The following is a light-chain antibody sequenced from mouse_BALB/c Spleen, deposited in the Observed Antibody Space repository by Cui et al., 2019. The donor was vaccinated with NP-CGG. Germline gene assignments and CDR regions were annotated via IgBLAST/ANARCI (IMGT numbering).Light chain of an antibody. J-gene: IGLJ1*01. CDR2: GTN. CDR1: TGAVTTSNY. V-gene: IGLV1*01. Sequence: HAVVTQESALSTSPGETVTLTCRSSTGAVTTSNYANWVQEKPDHLFTGLIGGTNNRTPGVPARFSGSLIGDKAALTITGAQTEDEAIYFCALWYSNHWVFGGGTQLTVL. CDR3: ALWYSNHWV.